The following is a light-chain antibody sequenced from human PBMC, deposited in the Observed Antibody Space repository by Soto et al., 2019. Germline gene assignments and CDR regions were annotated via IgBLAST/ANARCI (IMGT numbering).Light chain of an antibody. Sequence: EIVLTQCPGTLSLSPGERATLSCRASQSVSSSYLAWYQQKPGQAPRLLIYGASSRATGIPDRFSGSGSGTDFTLTISRLEPEDFAVYYCQQYGSSPPETFGQGTKVEIK. J-gene: IGKJ1*01. CDR2: GAS. CDR3: QQYGSSPPET. CDR1: QSVSSSY. V-gene: IGKV3-20*01.